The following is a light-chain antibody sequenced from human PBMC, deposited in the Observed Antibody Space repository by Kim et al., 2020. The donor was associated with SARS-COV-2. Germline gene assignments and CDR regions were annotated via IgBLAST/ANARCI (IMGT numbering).Light chain of an antibody. Sequence: GQRVTVSCSGSSYNIGSNTVNWYQQLPGTAPKLLIYSNDRRPSGVPDRFSGSKSGTSASLAISGLQSEDEADYYCAAWDDSLNAWLFGGGTQLTVL. V-gene: IGLV1-44*01. CDR3: AAWDDSLNAWL. CDR2: SND. J-gene: IGLJ3*02. CDR1: SYNIGSNT.